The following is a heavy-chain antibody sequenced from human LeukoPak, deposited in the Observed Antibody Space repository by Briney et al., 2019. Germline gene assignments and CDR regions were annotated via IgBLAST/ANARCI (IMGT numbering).Heavy chain of an antibody. CDR1: GFTFSSYA. Sequence: GGSLRLSCADSGFTFSSYAMSSVRQAPGKGLEWVSAISGSGGSTYSADSVKGRFTISRDNSKNTLYLQMNSLRAEDTAVYYCAKVWELLALDYWGQGTLVTVSS. D-gene: IGHD1-26*01. CDR2: ISGSGGST. V-gene: IGHV3-23*01. J-gene: IGHJ4*02. CDR3: AKVWELLALDY.